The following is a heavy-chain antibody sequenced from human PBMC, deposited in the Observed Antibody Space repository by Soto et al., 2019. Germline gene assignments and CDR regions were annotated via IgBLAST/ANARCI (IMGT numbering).Heavy chain of an antibody. J-gene: IGHJ6*03. CDR2: IKQDGSEK. CDR3: ARAVYSSSSGYYYYYMDV. D-gene: IGHD6-6*01. Sequence: GGSLRLSCAASGFTFSSYWMSWVRQAPGKGLEWVANIKQDGSEKYYVDSVKGRFTISRDNAKNSLYLQMNRLRAEDTAVYYFARAVYSSSSGYYYYYMDVWGKGTTVTVSS. V-gene: IGHV3-7*01. CDR1: GFTFSSYW.